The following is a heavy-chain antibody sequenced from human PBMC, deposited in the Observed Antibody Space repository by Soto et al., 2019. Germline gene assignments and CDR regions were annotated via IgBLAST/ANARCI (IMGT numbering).Heavy chain of an antibody. Sequence: SETLSLTCTVSGGSISSSSYYWGWIRQPPGKGLEWIGSIYYSGSTYYNPSLKSRVTISVDTSKNQFSLKLSSVTAADTAVYYCARHLEDRNEYYFYYWGQGTLVTVSS. V-gene: IGHV4-39*01. CDR3: ARHLEDRNEYYFYY. CDR1: GGSISSSSYY. CDR2: IYYSGST. J-gene: IGHJ4*02. D-gene: IGHD1-1*01.